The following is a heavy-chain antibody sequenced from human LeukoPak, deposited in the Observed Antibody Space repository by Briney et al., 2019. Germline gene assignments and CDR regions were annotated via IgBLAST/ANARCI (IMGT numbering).Heavy chain of an antibody. J-gene: IGHJ4*02. D-gene: IGHD3-3*01. Sequence: PSETLSLTCTVSGGSIGSYYWSWIRQPPGKGLEWIGYIYYSGSTNYNPSLKSRVTISVDTSKNQFSLKLSSVTAADTAVYYCARDEWPLFFDYWGQGTLVTVSS. CDR1: GGSIGSYY. V-gene: IGHV4-59*12. CDR2: IYYSGST. CDR3: ARDEWPLFFDY.